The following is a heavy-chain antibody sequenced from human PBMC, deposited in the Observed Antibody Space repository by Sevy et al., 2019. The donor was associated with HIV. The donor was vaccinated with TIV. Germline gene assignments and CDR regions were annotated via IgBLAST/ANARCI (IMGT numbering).Heavy chain of an antibody. CDR2: QKSVESST. CDR3: ARGASSWYGVDY. CDR1: GFPLSGYW. Sequence: GGSLRLSCAASGFPLSGYWMHWVRQVPGEGLVWVSRQKSVESSTTYADSVKGRFTVSRDNAKNTVYLQMNGLRAEDTGVYYCARGASSWYGVDYWGQGTLVTVSS. D-gene: IGHD6-13*01. J-gene: IGHJ4*02. V-gene: IGHV3-74*01.